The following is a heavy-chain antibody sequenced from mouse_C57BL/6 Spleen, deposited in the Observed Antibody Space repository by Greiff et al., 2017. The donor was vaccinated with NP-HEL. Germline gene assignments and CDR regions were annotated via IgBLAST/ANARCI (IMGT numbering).Heavy chain of an antibody. V-gene: IGHV5-16*01. CDR2: INYDGSST. Sequence: EVQLVEPEGGLVQPGSSMKLSCTASGFTFSDYYMAWVRQVPEKGLEWVANINYDGSSTYSLDSLRSRFIISRDNSKNILYLRMSSLKSEDTAPYSCAGDWSYAMDDWGQGTSVTVSS. CDR1: GFTFSDYY. CDR3: AGDWSYAMDD. J-gene: IGHJ4*01.